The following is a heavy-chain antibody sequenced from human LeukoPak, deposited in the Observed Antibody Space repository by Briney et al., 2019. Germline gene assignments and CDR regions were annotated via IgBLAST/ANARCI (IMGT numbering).Heavy chain of an antibody. J-gene: IGHJ4*02. CDR1: GYTFTSYG. CDR3: ARDTYNSGWCSDY. CDR2: ISTYNGNT. D-gene: IGHD6-19*01. Sequence: GAAVKVSCKTSGYTFTSYGISWVRQAPGHGLEWMGWISTYNGNTNYAQNLQGRVIMTTDTSTSTAYMELRSLRSDDTAMYYCARDTYNSGWCSDYWGQGTLVTVSS. V-gene: IGHV1-18*01.